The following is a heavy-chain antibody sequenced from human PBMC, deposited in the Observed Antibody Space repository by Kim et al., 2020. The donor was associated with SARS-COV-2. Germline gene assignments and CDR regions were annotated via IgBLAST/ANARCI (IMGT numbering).Heavy chain of an antibody. V-gene: IGHV3-30*18. CDR1: GFTFSSYG. Sequence: GGSLRLSCAASGFTFSSYGMHWVRQAPGKGLEWVAVISYDGSNKYYADSVKGRFTISRDNSKNTLYLQMNSLRAEDTAVYYCAKRDMVRGVTIYYLGQGT. CDR2: ISYDGSNK. D-gene: IGHD3-10*01. CDR3: AKRDMVRGVTIYY. J-gene: IGHJ4*02.